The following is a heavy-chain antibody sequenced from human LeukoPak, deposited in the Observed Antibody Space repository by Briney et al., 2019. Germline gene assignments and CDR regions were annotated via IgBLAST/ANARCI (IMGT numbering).Heavy chain of an antibody. CDR2: IRYDGSNK. D-gene: IGHD4/OR15-4a*01. CDR3: AREGAITGNAFDV. CDR1: GFTFSSYG. Sequence: GGSLRLSCAASGFTFSSYGMHWVRQAPGKGLEWVAFIRYDGSNKYYADSVKGRFTISRDNSKNTLYLQMNSLRVEDTAVYYCAREGAITGNAFDVWGHGTLVTVSS. V-gene: IGHV3-30*02. J-gene: IGHJ3*01.